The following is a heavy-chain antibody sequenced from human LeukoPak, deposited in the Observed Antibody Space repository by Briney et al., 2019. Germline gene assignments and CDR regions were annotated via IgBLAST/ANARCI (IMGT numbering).Heavy chain of an antibody. V-gene: IGHV4-59*01. CDR1: GGSISSFY. CDR3: ARRVGGTTFFDH. J-gene: IGHJ4*02. D-gene: IGHD1-26*01. Sequence: SETLSLTCTVSGGSISSFYWSWIRQPPGKGLEWIGYIYYSGSTNYNPSLQSRVTISVDTSKNQFSLKLSSVTPADSAVYSCARRVGGTTFFDHWAREPWSPSPQ. CDR2: IYYSGST.